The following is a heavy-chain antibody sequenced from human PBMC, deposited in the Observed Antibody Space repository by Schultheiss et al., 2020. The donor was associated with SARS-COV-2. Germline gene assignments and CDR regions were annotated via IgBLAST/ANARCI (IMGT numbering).Heavy chain of an antibody. V-gene: IGHV3-23*01. D-gene: IGHD3-10*01. CDR2: ISGSGGST. CDR3: EMGGSGLDV. J-gene: IGHJ6*04. CDR1: GFTVSSNY. Sequence: GGSLRLSCAASGFTVSSNYMSWVRQAPGKGLECVSGISGSGGSTYYADSVKGRFTISRDNAKNLLYLQMNSLRAEDTAVYYCEMGGSGLDVWGKGTTVTVSS.